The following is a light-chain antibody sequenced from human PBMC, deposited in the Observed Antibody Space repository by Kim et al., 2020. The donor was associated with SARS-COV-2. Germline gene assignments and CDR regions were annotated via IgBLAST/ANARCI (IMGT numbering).Light chain of an antibody. CDR1: QSVSSSY. J-gene: IGKJ1*01. CDR2: GAS. Sequence: EIVLTQSPGTLSLSPGERATLSCRASQSVSSSYLAWYQQKPGQAPRLLIYGASSRATGIPDRFSGSGSGTDFTLTISRLEPEEFAVYYCQQYGSSPPWTFGQGTKVGIK. V-gene: IGKV3-20*01. CDR3: QQYGSSPPWT.